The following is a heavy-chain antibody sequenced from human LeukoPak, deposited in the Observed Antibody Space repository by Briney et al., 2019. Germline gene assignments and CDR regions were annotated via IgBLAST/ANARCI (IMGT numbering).Heavy chain of an antibody. J-gene: IGHJ5*02. D-gene: IGHD3-10*01. CDR3: ARGTLYGSGSYYSFDP. CDR2: IYYSGST. V-gene: IGHV4-39*07. Sequence: SETLSLTCTVSGGSISSSSYYWGWIRQPPGKGLEWIGSIYYSGSTYYNPSLKSRVTISVDTSKNQFSLKLSSVTAADTAVYYCARGTLYGSGSYYSFDPWGQGTLVTVSS. CDR1: GGSISSSSYY.